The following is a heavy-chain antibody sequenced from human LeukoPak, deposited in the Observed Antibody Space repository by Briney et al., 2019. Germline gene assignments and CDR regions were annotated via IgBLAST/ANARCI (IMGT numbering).Heavy chain of an antibody. CDR2: ISGSGSNT. J-gene: IGHJ6*02. Sequence: PGGSLRLSCAASGFTFSSHAMAWVRQAPGKGLEWVSGISGSGSNTYYTDSVKGRFSISRDNPKNTLYLQMSSLRVEDTAVYYCAKTTYGSGSYYNKPMDVWGQGTTVTVSS. CDR1: GFTFSSHA. V-gene: IGHV3-23*01. CDR3: AKTTYGSGSYYNKPMDV. D-gene: IGHD3-10*01.